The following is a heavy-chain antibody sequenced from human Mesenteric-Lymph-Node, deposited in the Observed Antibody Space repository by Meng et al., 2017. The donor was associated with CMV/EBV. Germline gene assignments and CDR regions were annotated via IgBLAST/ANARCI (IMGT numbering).Heavy chain of an antibody. V-gene: IGHV3-23*01. Sequence: GESLKISCAASGFTFSSYAMSWVRQAPGKGLEWVSAISGSGGSTYYADSVKGRFTISRDNSKNTLYLQMNSLSAEDTAVYYCARHCSGGSCYSLPSRSYYDGMDVWGQGTTVTVSS. CDR2: ISGSGGST. CDR3: ARHCSGGSCYSLPSRSYYDGMDV. CDR1: GFTFSSYA. J-gene: IGHJ6*02. D-gene: IGHD2-15*01.